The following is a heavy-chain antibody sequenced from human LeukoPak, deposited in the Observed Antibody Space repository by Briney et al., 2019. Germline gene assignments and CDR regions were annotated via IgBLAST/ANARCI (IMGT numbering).Heavy chain of an antibody. J-gene: IGHJ4*02. V-gene: IGHV4-59*12. Sequence: SETLSLTCIVSGDSINKFYWSWIRQPPGKGLEWIGYIYYSGSSNYNPSLKSRVTMSIDTSKNQFSLKLSSVTAADTAVYYCARGVGRPAAIWEGFDYWGQGTLVTVSS. CDR3: ARGVGRPAAIWEGFDY. CDR1: GDSINKFY. D-gene: IGHD2-2*01. CDR2: IYYSGSS.